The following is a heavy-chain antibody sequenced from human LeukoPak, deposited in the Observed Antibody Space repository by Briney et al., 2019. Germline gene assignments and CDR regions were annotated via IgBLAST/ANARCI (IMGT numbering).Heavy chain of an antibody. V-gene: IGHV1-69*13. J-gene: IGHJ4*02. CDR2: IIPIFGTA. Sequence: SVKVSCKASGYTFTSYGISWVRQAPGQGLEWMGGIIPIFGTANYAQKFQGRVTITADESTSTAYMELSSLRSEDTAVYYCAVATPYYFDYWGQGTLVTVSS. D-gene: IGHD5-12*01. CDR3: AVATPYYFDY. CDR1: GYTFTSYG.